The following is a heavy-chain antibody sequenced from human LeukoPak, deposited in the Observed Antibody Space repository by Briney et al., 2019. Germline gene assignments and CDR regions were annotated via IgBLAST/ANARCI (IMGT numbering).Heavy chain of an antibody. J-gene: IGHJ4*02. V-gene: IGHV4-34*01. Sequence: SETLSLTCAVYGGSFSGYYWSWIRQPPGKGLEWIGEINHSGSTNYNPSLKSRVTISVDTSKNQFSLKLSSVTAADTAVYYCARGKPYADYFDYWGRGTLVTVSS. CDR1: GGSFSGYY. CDR3: ARGKPYADYFDY. CDR2: INHSGST. D-gene: IGHD1-14*01.